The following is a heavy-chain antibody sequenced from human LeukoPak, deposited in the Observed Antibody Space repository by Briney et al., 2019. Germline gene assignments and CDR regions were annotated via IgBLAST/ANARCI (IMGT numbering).Heavy chain of an antibody. CDR1: GFTFSSYW. V-gene: IGHV3-7*01. Sequence: GGSLGLSCAASGFTFSSYWMSWVRQAPGKGLEWVANIKQDGSEKYYVDSVKGRFTISRDNTKNSLYLQMNSLRAEDTAVYYCARVGYCSTTSCYWRAFDYWGQGTLVTVSS. J-gene: IGHJ4*02. CDR3: ARVGYCSTTSCYWRAFDY. D-gene: IGHD2-2*01. CDR2: IKQDGSEK.